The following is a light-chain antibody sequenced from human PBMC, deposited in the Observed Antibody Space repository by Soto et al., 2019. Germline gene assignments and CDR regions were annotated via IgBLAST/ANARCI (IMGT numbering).Light chain of an antibody. J-gene: IGLJ1*01. Sequence: QSVLTQPPSVSEAPRQRVTIPCSGSSSNIGNNAVNWYQQLPGKAPKLLIYYDDLLPSGVSDRFSGSKSGTSASLAISGLQSEDEADYYCAAWDDSLGSGVFGTGTKVTVL. CDR2: YDD. V-gene: IGLV1-36*01. CDR1: SSNIGNNA. CDR3: AAWDDSLGSGV.